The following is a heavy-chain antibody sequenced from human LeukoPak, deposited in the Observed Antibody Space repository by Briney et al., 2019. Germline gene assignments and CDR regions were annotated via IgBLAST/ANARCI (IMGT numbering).Heavy chain of an antibody. J-gene: IGHJ2*01. V-gene: IGHV3-30*18. CDR2: ISYDGSNK. Sequence: GRSLRLSCAASGFTFSSYGMHWVRQAPGKGLEWVAVISYDGSNKDYADSVRGRFTISRDNSKNTLYLQMNSLRAEDTAVYYCAKGRYSSGWNWYFDLWGRGTLVTVFS. D-gene: IGHD6-19*01. CDR1: GFTFSSYG. CDR3: AKGRYSSGWNWYFDL.